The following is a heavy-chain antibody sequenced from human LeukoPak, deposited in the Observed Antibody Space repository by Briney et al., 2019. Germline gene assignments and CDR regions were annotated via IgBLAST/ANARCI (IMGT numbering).Heavy chain of an antibody. D-gene: IGHD3-10*01. V-gene: IGHV3-30-3*01. CDR1: GFTFSSYA. Sequence: GGSLRLSCAASGFTFSSYAMHWVRQAPGKGLEWVAVISYDGSNKYYADSVKGRFTISRDNSKNTLYLQMNSLRAEDTAVYYCAREDYYGSGSPEDYYGMDVWGQGTTVTVSS. J-gene: IGHJ6*02. CDR3: AREDYYGSGSPEDYYGMDV. CDR2: ISYDGSNK.